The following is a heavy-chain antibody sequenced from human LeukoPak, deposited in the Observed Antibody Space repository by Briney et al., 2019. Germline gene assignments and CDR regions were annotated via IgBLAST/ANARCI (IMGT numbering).Heavy chain of an antibody. V-gene: IGHV3-48*04. CDR3: ASSYGSGSYYPNRDY. D-gene: IGHD3-10*01. Sequence: GGSLRLSCAASGFTFSSYGMSWVRQAPGKGLEWVSYISSSGSTIYYADSVKGRFTISRDNAKNSLYLQMNSLRAEDTAVYYCASSYGSGSYYPNRDYWGQGTLVTVSS. J-gene: IGHJ4*02. CDR1: GFTFSSYG. CDR2: ISSSGSTI.